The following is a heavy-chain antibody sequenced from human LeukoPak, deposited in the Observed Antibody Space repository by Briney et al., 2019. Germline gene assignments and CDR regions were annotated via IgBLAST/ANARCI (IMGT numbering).Heavy chain of an antibody. Sequence: GGSLRLSCAASGFTFSMYWMSLVRQTPGKGLEWVASIKQDGNERYYVDSVKGRFTISKDNAKNSLYLQMNSLRAEDTAVHYCARQPASGSSDYWGQGTLVSVSS. CDR2: IKQDGNER. V-gene: IGHV3-7*01. CDR3: ARQPASGSSDY. J-gene: IGHJ4*02. CDR1: GFTFSMYW. D-gene: IGHD3-10*01.